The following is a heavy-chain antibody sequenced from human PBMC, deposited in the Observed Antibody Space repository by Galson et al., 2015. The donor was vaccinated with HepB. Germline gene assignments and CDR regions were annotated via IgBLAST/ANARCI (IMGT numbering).Heavy chain of an antibody. V-gene: IGHV3-30*04. D-gene: IGHD3-10*01. CDR2: IVYDGSYK. J-gene: IGHJ4*02. CDR1: GFTFSIYA. CDR3: ARIFYGSGTYFDH. Sequence: SLRLSCAASGFTFSIYAIHWVRQAPGKGLEWVASIVYDGSYKYYADSMKGRFTISRGNSENTVYLQMDSLTTEDTAVYHCARIFYGSGTYFDHWGQGTLVTVSS.